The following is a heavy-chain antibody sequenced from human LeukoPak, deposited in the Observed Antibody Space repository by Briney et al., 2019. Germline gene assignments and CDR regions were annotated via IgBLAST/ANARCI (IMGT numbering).Heavy chain of an antibody. D-gene: IGHD1-1*01. CDR2: ISYSGNT. CDR3: AGDKSLRGNWYGNDY. V-gene: IGHV4-59*01. CDR1: GGSISTYY. Sequence: PSETLSLTCTVSGGSISTYYWSWIRQAPGKGLEWIGYISYSGNTNYNPSLMSRATISVDTSKNQFSLQLTSVAAADTAVYYCAGDKSLRGNWYGNDYWGQGILVTVSS. J-gene: IGHJ4*02.